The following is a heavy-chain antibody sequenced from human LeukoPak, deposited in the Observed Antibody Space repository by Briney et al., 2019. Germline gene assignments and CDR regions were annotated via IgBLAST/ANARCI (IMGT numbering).Heavy chain of an antibody. D-gene: IGHD6-19*01. Sequence: ASVKVSCKASGYTFTSYGISWVRQAPGQGLEWMGWISAYNGNTNYAQKFQGRVTMTEDTSTDTAYMELSSLRSEDTAVYYCATMVAGTWRGPYFDYWGQGTLVTVSS. CDR2: ISAYNGNT. V-gene: IGHV1-18*01. CDR1: GYTFTSYG. J-gene: IGHJ4*02. CDR3: ATMVAGTWRGPYFDY.